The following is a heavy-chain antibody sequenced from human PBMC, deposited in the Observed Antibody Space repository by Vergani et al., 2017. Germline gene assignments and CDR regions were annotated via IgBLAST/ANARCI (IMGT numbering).Heavy chain of an antibody. CDR1: GFTFSDYY. V-gene: IGHV3-11*06. CDR3: ASIGYYIYNWFDP. CDR2: ISSSSSYT. D-gene: IGHD3-22*01. J-gene: IGHJ5*02. Sequence: QVQLVESGGGLVKPGGSLRLSCAASGFTFSDYYMSWIRQAPGKGLEWVSYISSSSSYTNYADSVKGRFTISRDNAKNSLYLQMNSLRAEDTAVYYCASIGYYIYNWFDPWGQGTLVTVSS.